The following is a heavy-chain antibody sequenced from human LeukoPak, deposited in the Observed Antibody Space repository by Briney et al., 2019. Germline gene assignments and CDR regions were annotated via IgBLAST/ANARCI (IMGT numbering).Heavy chain of an antibody. J-gene: IGHJ4*02. Sequence: GGSLRLSCAASGFTFSNYGMHWVRQAPGKGLEWVAFIRYDGSNKYYADSVKGRFTVSRDNSKNTLYLQMNSLRAEDTAVYYCARDARMGDIVVVPAASFDYWGQGTLVTVSS. CDR2: IRYDGSNK. V-gene: IGHV3-30*02. CDR3: ARDARMGDIVVVPAASFDY. CDR1: GFTFSNYG. D-gene: IGHD2-2*01.